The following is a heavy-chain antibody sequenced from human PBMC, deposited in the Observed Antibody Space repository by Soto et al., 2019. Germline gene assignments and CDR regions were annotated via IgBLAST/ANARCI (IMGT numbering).Heavy chain of an antibody. CDR2: IIPVLETT. D-gene: IGHD3-3*02. CDR1: GGAFRKSA. V-gene: IGHV1-69*11. J-gene: IGHJ4*02. CDR3: ARDLSSDVILGVGTYSFDT. Sequence: QVQLVQSGAEVKKPGSSVKVSCKASGGAFRKSAISWVRQAPGQGLEWMGGIIPVLETTDYAQTFQGRVTIAADEVTNTVDLEMSSLRSEDTAMYYCARDLSSDVILGVGTYSFDTWGQGTLVTVSS.